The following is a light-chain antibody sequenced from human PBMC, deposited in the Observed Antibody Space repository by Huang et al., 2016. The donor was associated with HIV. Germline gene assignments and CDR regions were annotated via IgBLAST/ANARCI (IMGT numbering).Light chain of an antibody. V-gene: IGKV1-16*02. J-gene: IGKJ1*01. CDR3: QQYYAYPWT. CDR1: QDIRNY. Sequence: DIQMTQSPSSLSASVGDRVTITCRASQDIRNYLVWFQQKPGNAPKSLIFAASSLESGVPSKFSGSGSGTDFTLTINSLEPEDFATYYCQQYYAYPWTLGQGTKVEVK. CDR2: AAS.